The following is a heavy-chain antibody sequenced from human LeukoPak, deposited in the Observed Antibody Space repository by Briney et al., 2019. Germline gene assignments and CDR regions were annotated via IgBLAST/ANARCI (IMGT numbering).Heavy chain of an antibody. J-gene: IGHJ4*02. CDR3: TRWTTVTTFDY. CDR2: FTGRTYGGTT. CDR1: GFTFGDYG. D-gene: IGHD4-17*01. Sequence: PGRSLRLSCTASGFTFGDYGMSWVRQAAGKGLEWVDSFTGRTYGGTTEYAASVRGRFTISIDDSKSIAYLQMNSLKTEDTAAYYCTRWTTVTTFDYWGQGTLVAVSS. V-gene: IGHV3-49*04.